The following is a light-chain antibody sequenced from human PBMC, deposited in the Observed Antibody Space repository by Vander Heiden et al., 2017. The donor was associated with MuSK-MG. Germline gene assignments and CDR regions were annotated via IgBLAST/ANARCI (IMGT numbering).Light chain of an antibody. J-gene: IGKJ4*01. CDR2: GAS. CDR1: QSVSSN. CDR3: QQHDNWPPLT. Sequence: EVVMTQSQATLSVSPGERATLSCRASQSVSSNLAWYQQKPGQAPRLLIYGASTRATDNPDRFSGSGYGTEFTLTISSRQSEDFAVYYCQQHDNWPPLTFGGGTKVEIK. V-gene: IGKV3-15*01.